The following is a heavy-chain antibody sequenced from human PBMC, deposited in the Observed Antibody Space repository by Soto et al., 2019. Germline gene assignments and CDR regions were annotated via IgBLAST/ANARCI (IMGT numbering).Heavy chain of an antibody. CDR3: ARDLLSPGDGDHVLGWFDP. V-gene: IGHV3-66*01. Sequence: EVQLVESGGGLVQPGGSLRLSCAASGFTVSSNYMSWVRQAPGKGLEWVSVIYSGGSTYYADSVKGRFTISRDNSKNTLYLQMNSLRAEDTAVYCCARDLLSPGDGDHVLGWFDPWGQGTLVTVSS. CDR1: GFTVSSNY. CDR2: IYSGGST. J-gene: IGHJ5*02. D-gene: IGHD4-17*01.